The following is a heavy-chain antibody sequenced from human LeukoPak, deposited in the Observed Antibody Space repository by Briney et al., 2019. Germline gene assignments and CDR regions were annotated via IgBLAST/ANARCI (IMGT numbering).Heavy chain of an antibody. J-gene: IGHJ4*02. D-gene: IGHD6-19*01. Sequence: GASVKVSCKASGYTFTSYAMNWVRQAPGQGLEWMGGIVPIFGTANYAQKFQGRVTITADESTSTAYMELSSLRSEDTAVYYCALNTVAGTDWYGYYFDYWGQGTLVTVSS. CDR2: IVPIFGTA. CDR3: ALNTVAGTDWYGYYFDY. CDR1: GYTFTSYA. V-gene: IGHV1-69*13.